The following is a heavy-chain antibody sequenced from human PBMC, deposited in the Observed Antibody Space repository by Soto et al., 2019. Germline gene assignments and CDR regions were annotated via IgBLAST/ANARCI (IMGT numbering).Heavy chain of an antibody. D-gene: IGHD5-12*01. J-gene: IGHJ4*02. CDR1: GFTFSGFA. CDR3: AKRSGGFSEFDY. V-gene: IGHV3-23*01. Sequence: EVQLLESGGGLVKPGGSLRLSCVASGFTFSGFAMNWVRQPPGKGLEWVSSVDYTGSYTFYAASVKGRFTISRDNAKNMVYLQLNSLRAEDTAVYYCAKRSGGFSEFDYWGQGTLVIVSS. CDR2: VDYTGSYT.